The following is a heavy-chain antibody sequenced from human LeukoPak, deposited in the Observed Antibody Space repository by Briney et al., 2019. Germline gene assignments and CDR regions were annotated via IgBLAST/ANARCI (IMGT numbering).Heavy chain of an antibody. CDR2: IYHSGST. D-gene: IGHD3-10*01. V-gene: IGHV4-30-2*01. Sequence: SQTLSLTCAVSGGSISSGGYSWSWIRQPPGKGLEWIGYIYHSGSTYYNPSLKSRVTISVDRSKNQFSLKLSSVTAADTAVYYCARGSMARGVNFDYWGQGTLVTVSS. CDR3: ARGSMARGVNFDY. J-gene: IGHJ4*02. CDR1: GGSISSGGYS.